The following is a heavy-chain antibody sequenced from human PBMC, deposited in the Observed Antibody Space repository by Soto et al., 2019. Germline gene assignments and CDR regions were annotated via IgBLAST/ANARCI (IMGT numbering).Heavy chain of an antibody. CDR1: GFIFNNYE. J-gene: IGHJ3*01. CDR2: ISDGGSTI. CDR3: VKEYCNGTTCFDDFDL. Sequence: AGGSLRLSCAASGFIFNNYEVDWVRQAPGKGLEWIAYISDGGSTIYYAASVKGRFTISRDDAKNSLYLQMNNLRAEDTATYFCVKEYCNGTTCFDDFDLWGQGTMVTVS. D-gene: IGHD2-15*01. V-gene: IGHV3-48*03.